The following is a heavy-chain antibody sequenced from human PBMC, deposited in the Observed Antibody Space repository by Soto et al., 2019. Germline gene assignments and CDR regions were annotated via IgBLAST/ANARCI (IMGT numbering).Heavy chain of an antibody. Sequence: GGALRLSCAASGFNFRSYAMSWVRQAPGKGVEWVSAVGGSGSDTYYADFVKGRFPVSRDDSKNTLYLHMRSLRVEDTAIYYCAKRQSFDFWSGYLPFFDYWGQGTPVTVSS. CDR1: GFNFRSYA. J-gene: IGHJ4*02. CDR3: AKRQSFDFWSGYLPFFDY. D-gene: IGHD3-3*01. CDR2: VGGSGSDT. V-gene: IGHV3-23*01.